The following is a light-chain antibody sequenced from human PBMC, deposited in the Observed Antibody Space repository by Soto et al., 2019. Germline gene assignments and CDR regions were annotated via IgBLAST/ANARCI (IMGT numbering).Light chain of an antibody. CDR1: QSISSY. CDR2: DAS. CDR3: QQRSNWTRT. Sequence: EIVLTQSPATLSLSPGERATLSCRASQSISSYVVWYQQKPGQAPRLLIYDASNRATGIPARFSGSGSGTDFTLTISSLEPEDFAVYYCQQRSNWTRTFGQGTKLEIK. J-gene: IGKJ2*01. V-gene: IGKV3-11*01.